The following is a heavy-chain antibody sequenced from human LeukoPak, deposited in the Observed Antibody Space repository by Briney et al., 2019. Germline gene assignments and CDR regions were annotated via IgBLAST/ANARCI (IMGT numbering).Heavy chain of an antibody. CDR3: ATPGPDFWSGYHHWYLDV. Sequence: ASVKVSCKVSGYTLTALSMHWVRQSPGKGLEWMGTFDPQDGETIYAQQFQGRITMTEDTSTDTAYMELSSLRSEDTAIYYCATPGPDFWSGYHHWYLDVWGRGTLVTVSS. V-gene: IGHV1-24*01. CDR1: GYTLTALS. CDR2: FDPQDGET. J-gene: IGHJ2*01. D-gene: IGHD3-3*01.